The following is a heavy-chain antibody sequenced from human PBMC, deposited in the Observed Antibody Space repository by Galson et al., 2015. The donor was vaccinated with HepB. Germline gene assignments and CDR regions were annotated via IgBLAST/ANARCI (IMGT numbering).Heavy chain of an antibody. J-gene: IGHJ4*02. CDR2: ISSNGGST. CDR3: VKGPEGYSCGWYYFDY. Sequence: SLRLSCAASGFTFSSYAMHWVRQAPGKGLEYVSAISSNGGSTYYADSVKGRFTISRDNSKNTLYLQMSSLRAEDTAVYYCVKGPEGYSCGWYYFDYWGQGTLVTVSS. D-gene: IGHD6-19*01. V-gene: IGHV3-64D*06. CDR1: GFTFSSYA.